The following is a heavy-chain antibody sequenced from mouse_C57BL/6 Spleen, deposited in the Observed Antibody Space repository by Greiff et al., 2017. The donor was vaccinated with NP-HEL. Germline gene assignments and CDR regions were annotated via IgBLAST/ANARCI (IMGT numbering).Heavy chain of an antibody. Sequence: VQLQQPGAELVRPGSSVKLSCKASGYTFTSYWMHWVKQRPIQGLEWIGNIDPSDSETHYNQKFKDKATLTVDKSSSTAYMQLSSLTSEDSAVYYCARDYYYGSSDWYFEVWGTGTTVTVSS. CDR2: IDPSDSET. J-gene: IGHJ1*03. D-gene: IGHD1-1*01. CDR1: GYTFTSYW. V-gene: IGHV1-52*01. CDR3: ARDYYYGSSDWYFEV.